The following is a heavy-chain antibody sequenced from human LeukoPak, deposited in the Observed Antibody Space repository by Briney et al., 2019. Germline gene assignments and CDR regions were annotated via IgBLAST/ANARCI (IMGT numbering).Heavy chain of an antibody. CDR2: ISAYNGNT. CDR1: GYTFTSYG. CDR3: ARDFWDYYDSSGSFRYFDY. D-gene: IGHD3-22*01. V-gene: IGHV1-18*01. Sequence: ASVKVFCKASGYTFTSYGISWVRQAPGQGLEWMGWISAYNGNTNYAQKLQGRVTMTTDTSTSTAYMELRSLRSDNTAVYYCARDFWDYYDSSGSFRYFDYWGQGTLVTVSS. J-gene: IGHJ4*02.